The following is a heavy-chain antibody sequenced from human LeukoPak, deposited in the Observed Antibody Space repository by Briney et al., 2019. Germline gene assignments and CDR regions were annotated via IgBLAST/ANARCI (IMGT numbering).Heavy chain of an antibody. J-gene: IGHJ4*02. CDR3: AKRGYYYDSSGYYYFDQ. V-gene: IGHV3-23*01. D-gene: IGHD3-22*01. CDR1: GFTFSSYS. Sequence: GGSLRLSCAASGFTFSSYSMNWVRQGPGKGLEWVSAISDNGGRTYYAESVKGRFTISRDNSKNTLYLQMNSLRAEDTAEYYCAKRGYYYDSSGYYYFDQWGQGTLVTVSS. CDR2: ISDNGGRT.